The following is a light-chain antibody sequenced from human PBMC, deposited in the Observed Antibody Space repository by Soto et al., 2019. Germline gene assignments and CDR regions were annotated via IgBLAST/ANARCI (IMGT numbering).Light chain of an antibody. CDR3: QQSYTTPCT. CDR2: AAS. J-gene: IGKJ2*02. V-gene: IGKV1-39*01. CDR1: QSITTY. Sequence: DIQMTQSPSSLSASVGDRVTITCRASQSITTYLNWYQQKPGRAPKLLIYAASNLQSGVPSRFSGRGSGTDFTLTISSLQPEDFATYYCQQSYTTPCTFGQGTKLEIK.